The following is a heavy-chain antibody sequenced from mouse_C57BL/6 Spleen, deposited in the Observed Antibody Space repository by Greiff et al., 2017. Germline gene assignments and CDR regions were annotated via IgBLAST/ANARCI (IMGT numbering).Heavy chain of an antibody. D-gene: IGHD2-4*01. CDR1: GYSITSDY. J-gene: IGHJ1*03. Sequence: EVKLMESGPGLAKPSQTLSLTCSVTGYSITSDYWNWIRKFPGNKLEYMGYISYSGSTYYNPSLKSRISITRDTSKNQYYLQLNSVTTEDTATYYCARSEIYYDYDYWYFDVWGTGTTVTVSS. V-gene: IGHV3-8*01. CDR2: ISYSGST. CDR3: ARSEIYYDYDYWYFDV.